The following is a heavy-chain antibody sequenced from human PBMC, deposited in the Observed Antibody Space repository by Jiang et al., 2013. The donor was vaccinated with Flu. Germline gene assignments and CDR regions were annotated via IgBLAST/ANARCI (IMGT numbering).Heavy chain of an antibody. CDR2: IDPSDSYT. D-gene: IGHD1-26*01. J-gene: IGHJ4*02. CDR3: ARHGRWELPHSYFDY. V-gene: IGHV5-10-1*01. CDR1: GYRFTSYW. Sequence: GAEVKKPGESLRISCKGSGYRFTSYWIAWVRQMPGKGLEWMGRIDPSDSYTNYSPSFQGHVTISADKSISTAYLQWSSLKASDTAMYYCARHGRWELPHSYFDYWGQGTLVTVSS.